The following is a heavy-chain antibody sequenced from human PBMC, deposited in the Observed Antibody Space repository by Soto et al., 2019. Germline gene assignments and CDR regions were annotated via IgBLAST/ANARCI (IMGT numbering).Heavy chain of an antibody. CDR3: ARALQRSSWYFFDFDY. Sequence: GGSLRLSCAASGFTFSSYWMHWVRQAPGKGLVWVSRINSDGSSTSYADSVKGRFTISRDNAKNTLYLQMNSLRAEDTAVYYCARALQRSSWYFFDFDYWGQGTLVTVSS. CDR2: INSDGSST. V-gene: IGHV3-74*01. J-gene: IGHJ4*02. D-gene: IGHD6-13*01. CDR1: GFTFSSYW.